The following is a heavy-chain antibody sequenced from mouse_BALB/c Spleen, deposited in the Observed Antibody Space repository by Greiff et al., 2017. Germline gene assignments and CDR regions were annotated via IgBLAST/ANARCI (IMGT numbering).Heavy chain of an antibody. J-gene: IGHJ4*01. D-gene: IGHD2-10*02. Sequence: QVQLQQPGAELVMPGASVKMSCKASGYTFTDYWMHWVKQRPGQGLEWIGAIDTSDSYTSYNQKFKGKATLTVDESSSTAYMQLSSLTSEDSAVYYCARSEYGNYVDYWGQGTSVTVSS. V-gene: IGHV1-69*01. CDR3: ARSEYGNYVDY. CDR2: IDTSDSYT. CDR1: GYTFTDYW.